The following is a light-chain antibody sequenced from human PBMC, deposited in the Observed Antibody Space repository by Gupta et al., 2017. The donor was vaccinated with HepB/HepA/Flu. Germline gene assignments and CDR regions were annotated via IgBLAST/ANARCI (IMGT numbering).Light chain of an antibody. CDR2: DVS. CDR3: SSYTSISTHV. CDR1: SSDVGAYNY. V-gene: IGLV2-14*03. Sequence: QSALTHPASVSGSPGQSITISCTGTSSDVGAYNYVSWYQQHPGRAPKLMIYDVSNRPSGVSNRFSGSKSANTASLTISGLQTEDESDYYCSSYTSISTHVFGTGTKVTVL. J-gene: IGLJ1*01.